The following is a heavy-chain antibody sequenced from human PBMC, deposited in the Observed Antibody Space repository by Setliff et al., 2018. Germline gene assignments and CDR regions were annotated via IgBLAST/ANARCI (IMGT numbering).Heavy chain of an antibody. CDR1: GYIFTDYY. CDR3: SRERSRRHCYGGSCDFYYYGLDV. CDR2: INPDSGDA. V-gene: IGHV1-2*04. J-gene: IGHJ6*02. Sequence: ASVKVSCKASGYIFTDYYIHWVRQAPGQGLEWMGWINPDSGDANYGPNFQGWVTMTRDTSIDTAYLDLSRLKSDDTAVYYCSRERSRRHCYGGSCDFYYYGLDVWGQVTTVTV. D-gene: IGHD2-15*01.